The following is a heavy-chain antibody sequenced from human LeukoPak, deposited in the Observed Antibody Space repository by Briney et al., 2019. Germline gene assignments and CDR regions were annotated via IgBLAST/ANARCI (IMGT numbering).Heavy chain of an antibody. CDR1: GGSLSGLY. J-gene: IGHJ6*03. CDR2: IDYSGNT. CDR3: ARPMGYYYYHYIDV. V-gene: IGHV4-34*01. Sequence: PSETLSHTCAVYGGSLSGLYWNWIRQTPGKGLEWIGEIDYSGNTNYSPSLKSRVTISIDTSKNQFSLTVRSVTAADTGVYYCARPMGYYYYHYIDVWGRGTTVTVSS. D-gene: IGHD3-10*01.